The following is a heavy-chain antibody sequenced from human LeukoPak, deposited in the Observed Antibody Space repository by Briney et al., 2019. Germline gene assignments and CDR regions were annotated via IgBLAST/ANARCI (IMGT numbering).Heavy chain of an antibody. CDR2: ISYDGSNK. CDR3: ASEIIFGSFDY. V-gene: IGHV3-30*04. Sequence: PGGSLRLSCAASGFTFSSYAMHWVRQAPGKGLEWVAVISYDGSNKYYADSVKGRFTISRDNSKNTLYLQMNSLRVEDTAVYYCASEIIFGSFDYWGQGTLVTVSS. D-gene: IGHD3-3*01. J-gene: IGHJ4*02. CDR1: GFTFSSYA.